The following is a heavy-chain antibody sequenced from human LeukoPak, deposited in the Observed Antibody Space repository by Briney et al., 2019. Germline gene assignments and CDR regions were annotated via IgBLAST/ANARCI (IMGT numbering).Heavy chain of an antibody. CDR3: ARKATTGPTKAAFDI. CDR1: GYSISTSNY. Sequence: SDTLSLTCAVSGYSISTSNYWAWIRQPPGRGLEWIGHIYYSGGIYYNPSLKSRVTMSVDTSRNQFSLKLSSVTAVDTAVYYCARKATTGPTKAAFDIWGQGTMVTVST. J-gene: IGHJ3*02. D-gene: IGHD4-17*01. CDR2: IYYSGGI. V-gene: IGHV4-28*05.